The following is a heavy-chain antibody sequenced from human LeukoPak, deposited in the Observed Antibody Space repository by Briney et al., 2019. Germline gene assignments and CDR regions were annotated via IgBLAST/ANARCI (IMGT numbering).Heavy chain of an antibody. J-gene: IGHJ5*02. CDR2: IHTTGDT. CDR1: GDPISSYY. D-gene: IGHD6-6*01. Sequence: SETLSLTCAVSGDPISSYYWSWIRQPAGKGLEWIGRIHTTGDTNYNPSLKGRVTMSVDTSKNQFSLKLSSVTAADTAVYYCARDPSSWLDPWGQGTLVTVSS. CDR3: ARDPSSWLDP. V-gene: IGHV4-4*07.